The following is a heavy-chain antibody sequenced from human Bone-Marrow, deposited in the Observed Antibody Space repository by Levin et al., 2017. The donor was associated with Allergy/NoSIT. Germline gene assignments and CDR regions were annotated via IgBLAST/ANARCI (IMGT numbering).Heavy chain of an antibody. CDR2: ISYDGSNK. J-gene: IGHJ6*02. D-gene: IGHD2-15*01. CDR1: GFTFSSYA. V-gene: IGHV3-30*04. Sequence: GESLKISCAASGFTFSSYAMHWVRQAPGKGLEWVAVISYDGSNKYYADSVKGRFTISRDNSKNTLYLQMNSLRAEDTAVYYCARGLRIRYCSGGSCYVNPWYYYGMDVWGQGTTVTVSS. CDR3: ARGLRIRYCSGGSCYVNPWYYYGMDV.